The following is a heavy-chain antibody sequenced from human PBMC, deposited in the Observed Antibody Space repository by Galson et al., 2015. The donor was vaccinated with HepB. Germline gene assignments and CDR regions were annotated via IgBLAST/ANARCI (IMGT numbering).Heavy chain of an antibody. D-gene: IGHD6-6*01. J-gene: IGHJ3*02. CDR1: GFTFSSYA. V-gene: IGHV3-30-3*01. CDR2: ISYDGSNK. Sequence: SLRLSCAASGFTFSSYAMHWVRQAPGKGLEWVAVISYDGSNKYYADSVKGRFTISRDNSKNTLYLQMNSLRAEDTAVYYCARDLEQLGGAFDIWGQGTMVTVSS. CDR3: ARDLEQLGGAFDI.